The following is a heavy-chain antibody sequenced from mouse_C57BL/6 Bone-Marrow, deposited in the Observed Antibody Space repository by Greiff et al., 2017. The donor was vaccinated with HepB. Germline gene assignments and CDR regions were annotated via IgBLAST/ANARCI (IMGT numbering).Heavy chain of an antibody. Sequence: QVQLQQSGAELVRPGTSVKVSCKASGYAFTNYLIEWVKQRPGQGLEWIGVINPGSGGTNYNEKFKGKATLTADKSSSTAYMQLSSLTSEDSAVYFCARSPDSNYDYYAMDYWGQGTSVTVSA. V-gene: IGHV1-54*01. J-gene: IGHJ4*01. CDR3: ARSPDSNYDYYAMDY. CDR2: INPGSGGT. D-gene: IGHD2-5*01. CDR1: GYAFTNYL.